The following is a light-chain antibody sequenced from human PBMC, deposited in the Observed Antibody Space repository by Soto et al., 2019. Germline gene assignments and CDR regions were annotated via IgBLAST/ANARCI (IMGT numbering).Light chain of an antibody. J-gene: IGLJ1*01. Sequence: QSVLTQPASVSGSPGQSITVSCAGTSSDVGGYNLVSWYQQHPGKAPKLFIYEGTERPSGISPRFSGSKSGNTASLTISGLQAEDEADYYCSSYTSSSIYVFGSGTKVTVL. CDR2: EGT. CDR1: SSDVGGYNL. V-gene: IGLV2-23*01. CDR3: SSYTSSSIYV.